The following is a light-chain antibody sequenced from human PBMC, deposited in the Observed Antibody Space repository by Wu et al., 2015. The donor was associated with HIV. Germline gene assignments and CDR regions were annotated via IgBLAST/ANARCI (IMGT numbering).Light chain of an antibody. Sequence: DIQMTQSPSTLSASVGDRVTITCRASQSISSWLAWYQQKPGKAPKLLIYKASSLESGVPSRFSGSGSGTEFTLTISSLQPDDFATYYCQQYNSYWWTFGQGTKGGNQT. CDR3: QQYNSYWWT. CDR2: KAS. CDR1: QSISSW. V-gene: IGKV1-5*03. J-gene: IGKJ1*01.